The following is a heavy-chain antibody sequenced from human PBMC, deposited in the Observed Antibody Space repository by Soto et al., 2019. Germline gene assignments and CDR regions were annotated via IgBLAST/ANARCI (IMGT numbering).Heavy chain of an antibody. V-gene: IGHV1-2*02. CDR1: GYTFTDYY. Sequence: ASVKVSCKASGYTFTDYYIHWVRQAPGPGLEWMGWINPNSGGTNYAKKFQGRVTMTRDTSVSSVYMELSRLRSDDTAVYYCARGHPPGGDYLSYGMDVWGQGTTVTVSS. CDR3: ARGHPPGGDYLSYGMDV. CDR2: INPNSGGT. J-gene: IGHJ6*02. D-gene: IGHD3-10*01.